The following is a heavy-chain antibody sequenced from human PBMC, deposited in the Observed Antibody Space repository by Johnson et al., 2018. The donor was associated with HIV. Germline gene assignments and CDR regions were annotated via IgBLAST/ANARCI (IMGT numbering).Heavy chain of an antibody. CDR3: AKVSVADAFDI. CDR1: GFTFSSYG. D-gene: IGHD6-19*01. Sequence: VQLVESGGGVVQPGGSLRLSCAASGFTFSSYGMSWVRQAPGKGLEWVSGVNWHSGSIGYADSVQGRFTISRDNAKNSLYLQMNSLRAEDTALYYCAKVSVADAFDIWGQGTMVTVSS. V-gene: IGHV3-20*04. CDR2: VNWHSGSI. J-gene: IGHJ3*02.